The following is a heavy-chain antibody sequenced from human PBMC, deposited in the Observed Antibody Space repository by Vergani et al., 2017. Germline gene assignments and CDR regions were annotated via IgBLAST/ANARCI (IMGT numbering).Heavy chain of an antibody. CDR2: IYTSGST. V-gene: IGHV4-61*02. CDR3: ARGEGSWSNNWFDP. D-gene: IGHD3-10*01. J-gene: IGHJ5*02. CDR1: GGSISSGSYY. Sequence: QVQLQESGPGLVKPSQTLSLTCTVSGGSISSGSYYWSWIRQPAGKGLEWIWRIYTSGSTKYNPSLKSRVTMSVDTSRNQFSLKLSSVTAADTAVYYCARGEGSWSNNWFDPWGQGTLVTVSS.